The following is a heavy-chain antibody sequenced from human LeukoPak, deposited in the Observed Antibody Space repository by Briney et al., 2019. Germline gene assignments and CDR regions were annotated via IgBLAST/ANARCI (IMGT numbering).Heavy chain of an antibody. Sequence: ASVKVSCKASGYTFTSYDINWVRQATGQGLEWMGWMNPNSGNTGYAQKFQGRVTMTRNTSISTAYMELSSLRSEDTAVYYCARDRGYCSSTSCYKLDYWGQGTLVTVSS. CDR2: MNPNSGNT. V-gene: IGHV1-8*01. CDR1: GYTFTSYD. CDR3: ARDRGYCSSTSCYKLDY. J-gene: IGHJ4*02. D-gene: IGHD2-2*02.